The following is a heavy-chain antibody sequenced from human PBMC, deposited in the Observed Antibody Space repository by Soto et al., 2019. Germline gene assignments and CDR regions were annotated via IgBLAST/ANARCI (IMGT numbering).Heavy chain of an antibody. Sequence: QVQLQESGPGLVKPSQTLSLTCTVSGGSISSGGYYWSWIRQHPGKGLEWIGYIYYSGSTYYNPSLKXPVYIXXDTSKNQFSLKLSSVTAADTAVYYCARQRAAANDYWGQGTLVTVSS. CDR1: GGSISSGGYY. J-gene: IGHJ4*02. D-gene: IGHD6-13*01. CDR3: ARQRAAANDY. V-gene: IGHV4-31*01. CDR2: IYYSGST.